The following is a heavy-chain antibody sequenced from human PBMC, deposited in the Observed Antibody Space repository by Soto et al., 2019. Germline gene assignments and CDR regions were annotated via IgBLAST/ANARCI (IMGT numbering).Heavy chain of an antibody. CDR1: GFSLTTGGVA. CDR3: XXXXXXXXXXXXXXYFGL. J-gene: IGHJ2*01. Sequence: QITLKESGPTLVKPTQTLTXXXXXSGFSLTTGGVAVGWIRQPPGKALEWLALIYWDDDKRYSPSLKSRLSITKDTSKNQVVLTMTNMDPVDTATYYXXXXXXXXXXXXXXXYFGLWGRGTLVTVSS. CDR2: IYWDDDK. V-gene: IGHV2-5*02.